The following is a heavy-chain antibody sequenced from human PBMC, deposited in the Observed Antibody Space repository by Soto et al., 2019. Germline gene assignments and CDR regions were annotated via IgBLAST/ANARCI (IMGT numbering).Heavy chain of an antibody. D-gene: IGHD2-2*01. CDR3: AKGSFRTRAAWYFDY. Sequence: GGSLRLSCAASGFTFGDSGMHWFRQAPGKGLVWVSGISGGGDTTYYADSVKGRFTISRDNSKNTLYLEMNNLRGEDAAVYFCAKGSFRTRAAWYFDYWGQGTLVTVSS. V-gene: IGHV3-23*01. CDR1: GFTFGDSG. CDR2: ISGGGDTT. J-gene: IGHJ4*02.